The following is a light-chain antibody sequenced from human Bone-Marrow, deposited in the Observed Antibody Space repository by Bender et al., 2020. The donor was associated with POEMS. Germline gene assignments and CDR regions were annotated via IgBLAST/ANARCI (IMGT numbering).Light chain of an antibody. V-gene: IGLV3-1*01. J-gene: IGLJ2*01. CDR1: KLGEEY. Sequence: SYELTQPPSVSVSPGQTATITCSGEKLGEEYACWYQQKPGQSPVVVIYQDTKRPSGIPERFPGSTSGNTASLTISGTQTMDEADYYCQSWGSNTAVFGGGTKLTVL. CDR3: QSWGSNTAV. CDR2: QDT.